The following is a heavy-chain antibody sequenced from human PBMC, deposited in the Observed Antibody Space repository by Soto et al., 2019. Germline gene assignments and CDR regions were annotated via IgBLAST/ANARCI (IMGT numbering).Heavy chain of an antibody. CDR3: ARSYYDYVCGSYRSAHFDY. V-gene: IGHV1-46*01. D-gene: IGHD3-16*02. Sequence: ASVKVSCKASGYTFTSYYMHWVRQAPGQGLEWMGIINPSGDSTSYAQKFQGRVTMTRDTSTSTVYMELSSLRSEDTAVYYCARSYYDYVCGSYRSAHFDYWGQGTLVTVSS. J-gene: IGHJ4*02. CDR1: GYTFTSYY. CDR2: INPSGDST.